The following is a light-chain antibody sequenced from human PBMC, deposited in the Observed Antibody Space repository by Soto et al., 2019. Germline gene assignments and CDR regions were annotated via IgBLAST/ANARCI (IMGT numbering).Light chain of an antibody. Sequence: EIVLTQSAGTLSLSPEERATLSCRASQSVSSSYLAWYQQKPGQAPRPLIYGASSRAIGIPDRFSGSGSGTDFTLTISRLEPEDFAVYYCQQYGSSPWTFGQGTKV. CDR3: QQYGSSPWT. J-gene: IGKJ1*01. CDR2: GAS. V-gene: IGKV3-20*01. CDR1: QSVSSSY.